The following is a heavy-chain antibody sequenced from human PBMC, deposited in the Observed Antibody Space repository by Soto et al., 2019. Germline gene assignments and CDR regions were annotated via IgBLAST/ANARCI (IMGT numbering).Heavy chain of an antibody. V-gene: IGHV4-34*01. J-gene: IGHJ4*02. CDR2: INHSGST. Sequence: SETLSLTCAVYGGPFSGYYWSWIRQPPGKGLEWIGEINHSGSTNYNPSLKSQVIISVDTSKNQFSLKLSSVTAADTAVYYCARPKLSYYYDSSGYYYDYWGQGTLVTAPQ. D-gene: IGHD3-22*01. CDR3: ARPKLSYYYDSSGYYYDY. CDR1: GGPFSGYY.